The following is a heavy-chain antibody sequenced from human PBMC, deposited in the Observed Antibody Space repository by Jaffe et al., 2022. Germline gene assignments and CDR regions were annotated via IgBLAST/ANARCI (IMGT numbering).Heavy chain of an antibody. D-gene: IGHD4-17*01. V-gene: IGHV3-74*01. J-gene: IGHJ3*02. CDR1: GFTFSSYW. Sequence: EVQLVESGGGLVQPGGSLRLSCAASGFTFSSYWMHWVRQAPGKGLVWVSRINSDGSSTSYADSVKGRFTISRDNAKNTLYLQMNSLRAEDTAVYYCARGEGDDYGAFDAFDIWGQGTMVTVSS. CDR2: INSDGSST. CDR3: ARGEGDDYGAFDAFDI.